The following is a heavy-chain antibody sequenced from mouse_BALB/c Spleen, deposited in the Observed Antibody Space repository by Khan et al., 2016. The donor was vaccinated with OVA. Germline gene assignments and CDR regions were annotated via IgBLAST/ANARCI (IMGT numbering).Heavy chain of an antibody. Sequence: EVQLQESGPGLVKPSQSLSLTCTVTGYSITSDYAWNWIRQFPGNKLEWMGYITYSGTTSYNPSLKSRISITRDTSKNQFLLQLNSVTTEDTATYFCSRRSVWGAGTTVTVSS. CDR1: GYSITSDYA. J-gene: IGHJ1*01. CDR2: ITYSGTT. V-gene: IGHV3-2*02. CDR3: SRRSV.